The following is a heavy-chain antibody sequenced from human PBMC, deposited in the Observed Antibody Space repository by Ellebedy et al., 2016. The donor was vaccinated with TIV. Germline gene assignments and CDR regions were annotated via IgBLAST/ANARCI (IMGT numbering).Heavy chain of an antibody. CDR1: GFTFGSYW. CDR2: IYQDGSET. Sequence: PGGSLRLSCEASGFTFGSYWMSWVRQPPGKGLEWVANIYQDGSETFYADSVKGRFTISRDNAKNSLYLQMDSLRAEDTAVYYCARRGSYGDYADQVNSWLDRWGQGTLVTVSS. J-gene: IGHJ5*02. CDR3: ARRGSYGDYADQVNSWLDR. D-gene: IGHD4-17*01. V-gene: IGHV3-7*01.